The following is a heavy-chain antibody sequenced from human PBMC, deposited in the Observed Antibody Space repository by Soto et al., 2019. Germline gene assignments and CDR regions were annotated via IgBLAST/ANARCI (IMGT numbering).Heavy chain of an antibody. CDR1: GSTFSSYW. V-gene: IGHV3-74*01. J-gene: IGHJ6*02. Sequence: GCLLPSCSASGSTFSSYWMHWVRRAPGKGLVWVSRINSDGSSTSYADSVKVRFTISRDNAKNTLYLQMNSLRAEDTAVYYCARTDGMDVWGQGTKVTVYS. CDR2: INSDGSST. CDR3: ARTDGMDV.